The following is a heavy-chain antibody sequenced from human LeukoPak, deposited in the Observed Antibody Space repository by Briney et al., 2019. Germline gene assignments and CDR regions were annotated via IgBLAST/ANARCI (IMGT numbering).Heavy chain of an antibody. CDR1: GYSFSTYS. J-gene: IGHJ4*02. CDR2: ISTGSSYI. D-gene: IGHD3-22*01. CDR3: ARSFYDSSGYPNFDY. V-gene: IGHV3-21*01. Sequence: PGGSLRLSCAASGYSFSTYSMNWVRQAPGKGLEWVSFISTGSSYIYYADSVKGRFTISRDNAKKSLYLHMNSLRAEDTAVYFCARSFYDSSGYPNFDYWGQGTLVTVSS.